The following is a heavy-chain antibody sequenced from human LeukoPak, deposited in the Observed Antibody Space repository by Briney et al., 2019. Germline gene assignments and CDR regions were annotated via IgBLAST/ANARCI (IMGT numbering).Heavy chain of an antibody. Sequence: ASVKVSCKASGYTFTGYYMHWVRQAPGQGLEWMGWINPNSGGTNYAQSFQGGVTMTRDTSISTAYMELSRLTSDDTAVYYCARDVFAAYSTHHKFDPWGQGTLVTVSS. D-gene: IGHD6-13*01. V-gene: IGHV1-2*02. CDR3: ARDVFAAYSTHHKFDP. CDR1: GYTFTGYY. CDR2: INPNSGGT. J-gene: IGHJ5*02.